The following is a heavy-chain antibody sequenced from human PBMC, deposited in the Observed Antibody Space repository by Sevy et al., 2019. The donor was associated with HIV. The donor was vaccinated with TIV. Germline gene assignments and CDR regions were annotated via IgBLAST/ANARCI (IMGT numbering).Heavy chain of an antibody. D-gene: IGHD3-3*01. CDR3: ARVVDFWSGYLDY. Sequence: SETLFLTCTVSGDSISSSTYHWGWIRQSPGKGLEWIGNIYYSGNTNYNPSLTSRATISVDTSKNQFSLNLTSVTAADTAVYYCARVVDFWSGYLDYWGQGTLVTVSS. CDR2: IYYSGNT. J-gene: IGHJ4*01. CDR1: GDSISSSTYH. V-gene: IGHV4-39*01.